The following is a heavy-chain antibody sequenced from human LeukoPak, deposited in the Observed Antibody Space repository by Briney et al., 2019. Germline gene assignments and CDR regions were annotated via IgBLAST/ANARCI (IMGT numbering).Heavy chain of an antibody. J-gene: IGHJ4*02. Sequence: PGGSQRLSCAASGFTFSSYSMNWVRQAPGKGLEWVSYISSSSTTIYYADSVQGRFTISRDNAKNSLFLQMNSLRAEDTAVYYCLRVSGSYYLYPDYWGQGTLVTVSS. CDR2: ISSSSTTI. CDR1: GFTFSSYS. CDR3: LRVSGSYYLYPDY. D-gene: IGHD1-26*01. V-gene: IGHV3-48*04.